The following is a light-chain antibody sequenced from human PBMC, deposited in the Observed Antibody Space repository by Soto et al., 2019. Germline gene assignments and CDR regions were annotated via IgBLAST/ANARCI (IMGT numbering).Light chain of an antibody. V-gene: IGKV1-39*01. CDR3: QQSWT. CDR2: AAS. J-gene: IGKJ1*01. Sequence: IQLYQTPSSLSASVGDRVTITCRASQIISSYLNWYQQKPGKAPKLLIFAASTLQSGVPSRFSGSGSGTDFTLTIRSLQPEDFATYYCQQSWTFGQGSKVDIK. CDR1: QIISSY.